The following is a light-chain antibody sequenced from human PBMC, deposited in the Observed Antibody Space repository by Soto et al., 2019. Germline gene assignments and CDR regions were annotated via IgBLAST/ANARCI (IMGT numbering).Light chain of an antibody. CDR2: DVS. Sequence: QSVLTQPASVSGSPGQSITISCTGTSSEIGGYNYVSWYQHHPGKAPKLMIFDVSNRLSGVSNRFSGSKSGNTASLTISGLQPEDEADYYCSSYTTSNTRQIVFGTGTKVTVL. J-gene: IGLJ1*01. CDR1: SSEIGGYNY. V-gene: IGLV2-14*03. CDR3: SSYTTSNTRQIV.